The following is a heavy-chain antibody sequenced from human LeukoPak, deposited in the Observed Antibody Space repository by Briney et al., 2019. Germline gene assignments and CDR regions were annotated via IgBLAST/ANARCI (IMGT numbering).Heavy chain of an antibody. J-gene: IGHJ5*02. CDR3: ARQFDLGYCSGGSCYSWFDP. V-gene: IGHV3-49*04. CDR2: IRSKAYGGTT. Sequence: GGSLRLSCTASGFTFGDYAMSWVRQAPGKGLEWVGFIRSKAYGGTTEYAASVKGRFTISRDDSKSIAYLQMNSLKTEDTAVYYCARQFDLGYCSGGSCYSWFDPWGQGTLVTVSS. CDR1: GFTFGDYA. D-gene: IGHD2-15*01.